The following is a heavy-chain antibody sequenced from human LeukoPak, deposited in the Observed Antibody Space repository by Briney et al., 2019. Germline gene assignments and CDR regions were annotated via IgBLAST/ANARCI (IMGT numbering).Heavy chain of an antibody. CDR3: ARDYHGSGSLTTFDY. J-gene: IGHJ4*02. CDR2: INPRGGSA. Sequence: ASVTVSCTASGYTFTSFYMHWVRQAPGQGLEWMGIINPRGGSASAAQKFQGRLTLTRDTSTSTVYMDLSSLKSQDTAVYYCARDYHGSGSLTTFDYWGQGTLVTVSS. CDR1: GYTFTSFY. D-gene: IGHD3-10*01. V-gene: IGHV1-46*01.